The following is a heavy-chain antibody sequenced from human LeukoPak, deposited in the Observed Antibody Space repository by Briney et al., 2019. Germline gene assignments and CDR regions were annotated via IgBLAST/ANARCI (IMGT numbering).Heavy chain of an antibody. Sequence: GGSLRLSCAASGFTFSSYSMNWVRQAPGKGLEWVSSIISSSSYIYYADSVKGRFTISRDNAKNSLYLQMNSLRAEDTAVYYCARLDFEYSSSSGAFDIWGQGTMVTVSS. CDR2: IISSSSYI. CDR1: GFTFSSYS. D-gene: IGHD6-6*01. J-gene: IGHJ3*02. CDR3: ARLDFEYSSSSGAFDI. V-gene: IGHV3-21*01.